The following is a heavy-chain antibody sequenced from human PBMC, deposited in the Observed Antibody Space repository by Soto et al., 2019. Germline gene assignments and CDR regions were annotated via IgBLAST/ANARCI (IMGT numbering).Heavy chain of an antibody. Sequence: SETLSLTCTVSGGSISSSSYYWGWIRQPPGKGLEWIGSIYYSGSTYYNPSLKSRVTISVDTSKNQFSLKLSSVTAADTAVYYCARQGGYSGYALLDYWGQGTLVTVSS. D-gene: IGHD5-12*01. CDR2: IYYSGST. J-gene: IGHJ4*02. CDR1: GGSISSSSYY. V-gene: IGHV4-39*01. CDR3: ARQGGYSGYALLDY.